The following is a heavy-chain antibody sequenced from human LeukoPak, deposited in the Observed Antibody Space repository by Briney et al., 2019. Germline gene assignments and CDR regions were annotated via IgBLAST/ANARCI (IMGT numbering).Heavy chain of an antibody. V-gene: IGHV3-30*02. CDR2: IRYEGSRK. D-gene: IGHD4/OR15-4a*01. CDR1: GFIFSSYG. J-gene: IGHJ3*02. Sequence: GGSLRLSCAASGFIFSSYGMHWVRQAPDKGLEWVAFIRYEGSRKYYADSVKGRFTISRDNSKNTLYLQMNSLRAEDTAMYYCAKVSLNMVNDAFDIWGQGTMVSVSS. CDR3: AKVSLNMVNDAFDI.